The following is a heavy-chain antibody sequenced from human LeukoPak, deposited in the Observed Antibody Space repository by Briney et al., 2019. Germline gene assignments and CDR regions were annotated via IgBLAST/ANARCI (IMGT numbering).Heavy chain of an antibody. V-gene: IGHV5-51*01. CDR1: GYSFTSYW. CDR2: IYPGDSDT. CDR3: ARPTGLTLSYFDY. J-gene: IGHJ4*02. Sequence: GESLKISCKGSGYSFTSYWIGWVRQMPGKGLEWMGIIYPGDSDTRYSPSLQGQVTISADNSISTAYLQWSSLKASDTAIYYCARPTGLTLSYFDYWGQGTLVTVSS. D-gene: IGHD4/OR15-4a*01.